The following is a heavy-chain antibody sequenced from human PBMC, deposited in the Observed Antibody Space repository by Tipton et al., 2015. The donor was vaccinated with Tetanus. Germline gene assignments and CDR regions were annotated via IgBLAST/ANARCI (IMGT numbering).Heavy chain of an antibody. D-gene: IGHD3-22*01. J-gene: IGHJ6*02. CDR1: GYTFTGYY. Sequence: QVQLVQSGAEVKKPGASVKVSCKASGYTFTGYYIYWVRQAPGQGLERMGWIDPNSGGTVYAQKFQGRVTMTRDTSIGTAYMELRSLRSDGTAVYYCARDRGDYIYSGMDVWGPGTTVTAS. V-gene: IGHV1-2*02. CDR2: IDPNSGGT. CDR3: ARDRGDYIYSGMDV.